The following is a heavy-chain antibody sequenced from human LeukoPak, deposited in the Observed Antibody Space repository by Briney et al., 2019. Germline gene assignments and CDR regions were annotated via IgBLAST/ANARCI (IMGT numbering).Heavy chain of an antibody. Sequence: ASVKVSCKASGYTFTSYDINWVRQATGQGLEWMGWMNPNSGNTGYAQKFQGRVTMTRDTSISTAYMELSRLRSDDTAVYYCARGASGYEANYWGQGTLVTVSS. CDR3: ARGASGYEANY. V-gene: IGHV1-8*02. CDR2: MNPNSGNT. D-gene: IGHD3-22*01. J-gene: IGHJ4*02. CDR1: GYTFTSYD.